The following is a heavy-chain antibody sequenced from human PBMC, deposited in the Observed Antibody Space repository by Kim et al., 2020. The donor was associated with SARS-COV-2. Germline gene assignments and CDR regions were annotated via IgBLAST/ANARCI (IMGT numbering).Heavy chain of an antibody. D-gene: IGHD6-25*01. CDR2: ITGSGTNT. Sequence: GGSLRLSCAASGFTLSSYGLNWVRQAPGKGLEWVSSITGSGTNTYYADSLKGRFTISKDRAKNSLYLQMNSLRAEDTAVYYCAKGGYPRYWGQGTLVTVSS. CDR1: GFTLSSYG. CDR3: AKGGYPRY. V-gene: IGHV3-21*01. J-gene: IGHJ4*02.